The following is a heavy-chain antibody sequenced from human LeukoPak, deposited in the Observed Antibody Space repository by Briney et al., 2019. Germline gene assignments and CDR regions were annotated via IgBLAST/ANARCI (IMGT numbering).Heavy chain of an antibody. D-gene: IGHD3-3*01. J-gene: IGHJ4*02. Sequence: GGSLRLSCAASGFTFSSYWISWVRQAPGKGLEWVANIKQDGSEKYYVDSVKGRFTISRDNAKNSLYLQMNSLRAEDTAVYYCARDFSPNYDFWSGSLYYFDYWGPGTLVTVSS. CDR2: IKQDGSEK. V-gene: IGHV3-7*01. CDR3: ARDFSPNYDFWSGSLYYFDY. CDR1: GFTFSSYW.